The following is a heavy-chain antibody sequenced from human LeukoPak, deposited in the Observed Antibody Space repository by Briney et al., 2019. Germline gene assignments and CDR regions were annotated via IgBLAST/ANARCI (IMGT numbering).Heavy chain of an antibody. CDR3: ARWTTTYLDY. D-gene: IGHD4-11*01. CDR1: GYTFTNYY. V-gene: IGHV1-46*01. J-gene: IGHJ4*02. CDR2: INPSGGST. Sequence: ASVKVSCKASGYTFTNYYIHWVRQAPGQGLEWLGIINPSGGSTNFAQKFQGRVTMTTDTSTITVYMELSSLRSEDTAVYYCARWTTTYLDYWGQGTLVTVSS.